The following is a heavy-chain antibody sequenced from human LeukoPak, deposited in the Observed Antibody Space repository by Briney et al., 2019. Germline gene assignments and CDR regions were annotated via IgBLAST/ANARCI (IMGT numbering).Heavy chain of an antibody. CDR2: IYYSGST. D-gene: IGHD6-19*01. J-gene: IGHJ3*02. CDR3: ARDRYSSGWYGSGAFDI. Sequence: SETLSLTCTLSGGSISSYYWSWIRQPPGKGLEWIGYIYYSGSTNYNPSLKSRVTISVDTSKNQFSLKLSSVTAADTAVYYCARDRYSSGWYGSGAFDIWGQGTMVTVSS. CDR1: GGSISSYY. V-gene: IGHV4-59*01.